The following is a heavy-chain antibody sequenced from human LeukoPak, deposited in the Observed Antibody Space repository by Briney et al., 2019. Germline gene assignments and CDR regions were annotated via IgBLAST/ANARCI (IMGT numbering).Heavy chain of an antibody. Sequence: GRSLRLSCAASGFTFSSYRMSCVPQAPGEGLEWVANIKQDGSEKYYVDSVKGRFTISRDNAKNSLYLQMNSLRAEDTALYYCASGRQLGYWGQGTLVTVSS. D-gene: IGHD3-16*01. J-gene: IGHJ4*02. CDR3: ASGRQLGY. CDR1: GFTFSSYR. V-gene: IGHV3-7*01. CDR2: IKQDGSEK.